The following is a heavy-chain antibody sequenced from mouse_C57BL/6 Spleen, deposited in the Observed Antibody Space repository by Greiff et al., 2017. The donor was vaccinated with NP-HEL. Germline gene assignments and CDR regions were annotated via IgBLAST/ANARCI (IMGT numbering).Heavy chain of an antibody. D-gene: IGHD2-3*01. J-gene: IGHJ2*01. CDR3: ALIYDGYFDY. Sequence: QVQLQQSGAELVRPGTSVKVSCKASGYAFTNYLIEWVKQRPGQGLEWIGVINPGSGGTNYNEKFKGKATLTADKSSGTAYMQLSSLTSEDSAVYFCALIYDGYFDYWGQGTTLTVSS. CDR2: INPGSGGT. V-gene: IGHV1-54*01. CDR1: GYAFTNYL.